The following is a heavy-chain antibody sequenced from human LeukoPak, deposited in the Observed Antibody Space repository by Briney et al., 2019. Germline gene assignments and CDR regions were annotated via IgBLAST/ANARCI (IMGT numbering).Heavy chain of an antibody. J-gene: IGHJ4*02. CDR2: IYTSGST. D-gene: IGHD2-21*01. CDR1: GGSISSGSYY. CDR3: ARRSYGYFDY. Sequence: SETLSLTCTVSGGSISSGSYYWSWIRQPAGKGLEWIGRIYTSGSTNYNPSLKSRVTISVDTSKNQFSLKLSSVTAADTAVYYCARRSYGYFDYWGQGTLVTVSS. V-gene: IGHV4-61*02.